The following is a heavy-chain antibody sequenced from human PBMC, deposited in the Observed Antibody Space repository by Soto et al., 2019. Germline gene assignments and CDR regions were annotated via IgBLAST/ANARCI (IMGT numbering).Heavy chain of an antibody. D-gene: IGHD3-3*01. V-gene: IGHV4-31*03. CDR2: IYYSGST. J-gene: IGHJ5*02. CDR1: GGSISSGGYY. CDR3: ARVKYYDFWSGTDSYNWFDP. Sequence: KPSETLSLTCTVSGGSISSGGYYWSWIRQHPGKGLEWIGYIYYSGSTYYNPSLKSRVTISVDTSKNQFSLKLSSVTAADTAVYYCARVKYYDFWSGTDSYNWFDPWGQGTLVTVSS.